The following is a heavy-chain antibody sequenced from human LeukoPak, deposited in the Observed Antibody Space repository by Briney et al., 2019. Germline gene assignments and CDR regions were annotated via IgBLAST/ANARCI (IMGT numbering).Heavy chain of an antibody. Sequence: SETLSLTCTVSGGSISSGGYYWSWIRRHPGKGLEWIGYIYYSGSTYYNPSLKSRVTISVDTSKNQFSLKLSSVTAADTAVYYCARHVNYDSSGYYYYGMDVWGQGTTVTVSS. D-gene: IGHD3-22*01. CDR1: GGSISSGGYY. CDR2: IYYSGST. J-gene: IGHJ6*02. V-gene: IGHV4-31*03. CDR3: ARHVNYDSSGYYYYGMDV.